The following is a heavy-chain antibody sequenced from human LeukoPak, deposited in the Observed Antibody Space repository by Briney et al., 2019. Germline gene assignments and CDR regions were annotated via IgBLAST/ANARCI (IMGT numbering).Heavy chain of an antibody. V-gene: IGHV3-30*03. CDR2: ISYDGSNK. CDR1: GFTFSSYG. D-gene: IGHD3-22*01. CDR3: ARSSSSYYYDSSGYVN. Sequence: GGSLRLSCAASGFTFSSYGMHWVRQAPGKGLEWVAVISYDGSNKYYADSVKGRFTISRDNSKNTLYLQMNSLRAEDTAVYYCARSSSSYYYDSSGYVNWGQGTLVTVSS. J-gene: IGHJ4*02.